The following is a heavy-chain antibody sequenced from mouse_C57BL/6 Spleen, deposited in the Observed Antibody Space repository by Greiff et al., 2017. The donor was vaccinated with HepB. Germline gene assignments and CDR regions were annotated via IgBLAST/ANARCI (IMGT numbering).Heavy chain of an antibody. Sequence: VQLQQPGAELVKPGASVKLSCKASGYTFTRYWMHWVKQRPGQGLEWIGMIHPNSGSTNYNEKFKSKATLTVDKSSSTAYMQLSSLTSEDSAVYYCARLTTVVAVDYFDYWGQGTTLTVSS. CDR1: GYTFTRYW. J-gene: IGHJ2*01. CDR2: IHPNSGST. D-gene: IGHD1-1*01. V-gene: IGHV1-64*01. CDR3: ARLTTVVAVDYFDY.